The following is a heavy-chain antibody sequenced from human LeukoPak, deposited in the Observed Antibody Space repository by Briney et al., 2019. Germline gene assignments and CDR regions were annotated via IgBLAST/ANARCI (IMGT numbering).Heavy chain of an antibody. CDR1: GGSISSYY. Sequence: SETLSLTCTVSGGSISSYYWSWIRQPPGKGLEWIGYIYYSGSNNYNPSLKSRVTISVDTSKNQFSLKLSSVTAADTAVYYCARQGYYDSSSPFDAFDIWGQGTMVTASS. CDR3: ARQGYYDSSSPFDAFDI. J-gene: IGHJ3*02. CDR2: IYYSGSN. D-gene: IGHD3-22*01. V-gene: IGHV4-59*08.